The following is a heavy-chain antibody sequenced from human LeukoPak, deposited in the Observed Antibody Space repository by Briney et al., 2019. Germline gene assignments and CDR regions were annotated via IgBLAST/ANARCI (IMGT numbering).Heavy chain of an antibody. Sequence: PSETLSLTCTVSGYSISSGYYWGWIRQPPGKGLEWIGSIYHSGSTYYNPSLKSRLTISLDTSKNLFSLKLSSVTAADTAVYHCARGDYGDYHDAFDIWGQGTMVSVSS. CDR2: IYHSGST. D-gene: IGHD4-17*01. CDR3: ARGDYGDYHDAFDI. CDR1: GYSISSGYY. J-gene: IGHJ3*02. V-gene: IGHV4-38-2*02.